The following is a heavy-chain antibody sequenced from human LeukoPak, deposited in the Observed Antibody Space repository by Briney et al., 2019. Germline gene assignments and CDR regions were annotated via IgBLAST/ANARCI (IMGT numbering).Heavy chain of an antibody. D-gene: IGHD3-22*01. CDR3: ARDYYDSSGYSGY. Sequence: ASVKVSCKACGYTFTGYYMHWVRQAPGQGLEWMGWINPNSGGTNYAQKFQGRVTMTRDTSISTAYMELSRLRSDDTAVYYCARDYYDSSGYSGYWGQGTLVTVSS. CDR2: INPNSGGT. J-gene: IGHJ4*02. CDR1: GYTFTGYY. V-gene: IGHV1-2*02.